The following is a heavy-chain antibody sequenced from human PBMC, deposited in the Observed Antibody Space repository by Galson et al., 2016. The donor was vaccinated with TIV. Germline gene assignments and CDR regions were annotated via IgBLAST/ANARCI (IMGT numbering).Heavy chain of an antibody. J-gene: IGHJ4*02. V-gene: IGHV1-69*10. D-gene: IGHD6-13*01. CDR2: IIPILGII. Sequence: SVKVSCKASGGTFINHAFTWVRQAPGQGLEWMGGIIPILGIINYAQKFQGRVTISADKSTDTVYMELPSRRSDDTAVYFCARRSQLKVAAGFDFWGQGTLVTVSS. CDR3: ARRSQLKVAAGFDF. CDR1: GGTFINHA.